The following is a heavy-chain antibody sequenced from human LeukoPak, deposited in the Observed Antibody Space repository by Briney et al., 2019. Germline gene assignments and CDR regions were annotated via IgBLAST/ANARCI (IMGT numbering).Heavy chain of an antibody. Sequence: GGSLRLSCAASGVTFSSYWMSWVRQAPGKGLEWVANIKQDGSEKYYVDSVKGRFTISRDNAKNSLYLQMNSLRAEDTAVYYCAREGSSSWYLWFDPWGQGTLVTVSS. CDR1: GVTFSSYW. CDR2: IKQDGSEK. CDR3: AREGSSSWYLWFDP. D-gene: IGHD6-13*01. J-gene: IGHJ5*02. V-gene: IGHV3-7*01.